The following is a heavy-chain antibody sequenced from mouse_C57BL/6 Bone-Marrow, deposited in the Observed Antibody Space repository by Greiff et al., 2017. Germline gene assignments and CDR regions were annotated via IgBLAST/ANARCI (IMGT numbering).Heavy chain of an antibody. Sequence: QVQLQQSGAELVKPGASVKLSCKASGYTFTSYWMQWVKQRPGQGLEWIGEIDPSDSYTNYNQKFKGKATLTVDTSSSTAYMQLSSLTSEDSAVYYCARDYGSSYGYWGQGTTLTVSS. J-gene: IGHJ2*01. CDR2: IDPSDSYT. D-gene: IGHD1-1*01. CDR1: GYTFTSYW. V-gene: IGHV1-50*01. CDR3: ARDYGSSYGY.